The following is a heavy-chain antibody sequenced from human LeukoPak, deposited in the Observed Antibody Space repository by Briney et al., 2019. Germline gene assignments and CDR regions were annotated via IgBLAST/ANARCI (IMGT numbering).Heavy chain of an antibody. D-gene: IGHD2-2*01. Sequence: SQTLSLTCTVSGGSISSGGYYWSWIRQHPGKGLEWIGYIYYSGSTYYNPSLKSRVTISVDTSKNQFSLKLSSVTAADTAVYYCARDTRYCSSTSCYSYGMDVWGQGTTVTVSS. CDR3: ARDTRYCSSTSCYSYGMDV. V-gene: IGHV4-31*03. CDR1: GGSISSGGYY. CDR2: IYYSGST. J-gene: IGHJ6*02.